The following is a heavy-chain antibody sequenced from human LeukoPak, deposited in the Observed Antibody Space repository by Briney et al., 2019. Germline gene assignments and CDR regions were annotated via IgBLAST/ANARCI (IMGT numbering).Heavy chain of an antibody. CDR1: GGSISSSSYY. CDR3: ARETAMVKNYYYYYMDV. Sequence: SETLSLTCTVSGGSISSSSYYWGWLRQPPGKGLEWIGSIYYSGSTYYNPSLKSRVTISVDTSKNQFSLKMSSVTAADTAVYYCARETAMVKNYYYYYMDVWGKGTTVTISS. V-gene: IGHV4-39*07. D-gene: IGHD5-18*01. CDR2: IYYSGST. J-gene: IGHJ6*03.